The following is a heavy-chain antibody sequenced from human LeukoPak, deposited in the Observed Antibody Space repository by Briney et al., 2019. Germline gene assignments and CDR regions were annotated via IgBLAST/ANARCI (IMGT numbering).Heavy chain of an antibody. V-gene: IGHV4-59*01. Sequence: SETLSLTCTVSGGSISSYYWSWIRQPPGKGLEWIGYIYYSGSTNYNPSLKSRVTTSVDTSKNQFSLKLSSVTAADTAVYYCARGAISGWYPIIDYWGQGTLVTVSS. CDR2: IYYSGST. J-gene: IGHJ4*02. CDR3: ARGAISGWYPIIDY. CDR1: GGSISSYY. D-gene: IGHD6-19*01.